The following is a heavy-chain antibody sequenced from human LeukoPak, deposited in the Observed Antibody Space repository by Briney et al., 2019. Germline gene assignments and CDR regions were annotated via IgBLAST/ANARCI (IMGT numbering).Heavy chain of an antibody. D-gene: IGHD3-22*01. J-gene: IGHJ4*02. CDR2: IYTSGST. Sequence: SETLSLTCTVSGDSISSYYWSWIRQPPGKGLEWIGRIYTSGSTNYNPSLKSRVTISVDTSKNQFSLKLSSVTAADTAVYYCATSYSSGYYPFDYWGQGTLVTVSS. CDR3: ATSYSSGYYPFDY. V-gene: IGHV4-4*08. CDR1: GDSISSYY.